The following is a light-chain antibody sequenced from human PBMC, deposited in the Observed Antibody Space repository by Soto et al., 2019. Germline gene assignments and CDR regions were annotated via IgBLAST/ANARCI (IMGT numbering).Light chain of an antibody. CDR3: LSYDSSLGVV. CDR1: SSNIGAGYE. V-gene: IGLV1-40*01. Sequence: QSVLTQPPSVSGDPGQRVTISCTGSSSNIGAGYEVHWYQQLPGTAPKLLIYGNNNRPSGVPDRISGSKSGTSVSLAITGLRAEDEADYYCLSYDSSLGVVFGGGTKVTVL. J-gene: IGLJ3*02. CDR2: GNN.